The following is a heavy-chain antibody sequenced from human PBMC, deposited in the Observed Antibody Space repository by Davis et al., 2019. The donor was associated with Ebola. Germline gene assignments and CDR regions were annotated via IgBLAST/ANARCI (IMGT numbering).Heavy chain of an antibody. CDR2: INPNSGGT. CDR1: GYTFTSYY. D-gene: IGHD1-26*01. J-gene: IGHJ3*02. V-gene: IGHV1-2*06. CDR3: ARTSIVGTTTTASDI. Sequence: AASVKVSCKASGYTFTSYYMHWVRQAPGQGLEWMGRINPNSGGTNYAQKFQGRVTMTRDTSISTAYMELSRLRSDDTAVYFCARTSIVGTTTTASDIWGQGTMVTVSS.